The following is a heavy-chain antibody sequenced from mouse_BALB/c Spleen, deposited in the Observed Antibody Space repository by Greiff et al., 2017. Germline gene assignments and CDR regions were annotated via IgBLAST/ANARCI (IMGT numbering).Heavy chain of an antibody. D-gene: IGHD1-1*01. Sequence: EVQLQESGPGLVKPSQSLSLTCTVTGYSITSDYAWNWIRQFPGNKLEWMGYISYSGSTSYNPSLKSRISITRDTSKNQFFLQLNSVTTEDTATYYCAKALYYGSSFYAMDYWGQGTSVTVSS. CDR1: GYSITSDYA. J-gene: IGHJ4*01. CDR3: AKALYYGSSFYAMDY. V-gene: IGHV3-2*02. CDR2: ISYSGST.